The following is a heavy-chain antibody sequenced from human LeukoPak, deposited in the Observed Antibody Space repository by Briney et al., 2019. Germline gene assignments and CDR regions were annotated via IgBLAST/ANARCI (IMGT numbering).Heavy chain of an antibody. V-gene: IGHV1-2*02. CDR3: ASVRLEY. J-gene: IGHJ4*02. D-gene: IGHD3-3*01. Sequence: ASVTVSCKVSGYTFTGFYMHWVRQAPGQGLEWMGWINPNSGGTKISSKFLVRVTMTGDRSISTAYMELNSLTSDDTADYYGASVRLEYWGQGTQITVSS. CDR1: GYTFTGFY. CDR2: INPNSGGT.